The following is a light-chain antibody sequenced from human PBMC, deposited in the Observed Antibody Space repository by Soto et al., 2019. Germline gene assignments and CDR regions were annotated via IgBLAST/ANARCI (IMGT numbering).Light chain of an antibody. CDR3: CSYAGSNTVV. CDR1: SSDIGSYNL. CDR2: EAS. V-gene: IGLV2-23*01. Sequence: QSALTQPASVSGSPGQSITISCTGTSSDIGSYNLVSWYRHHPGKAPKLIIYEASKRPPGVSNRFSASTSGNTASLTISGIQAEDESDYYCCSYAGSNTVVFGGGTKLTVL. J-gene: IGLJ2*01.